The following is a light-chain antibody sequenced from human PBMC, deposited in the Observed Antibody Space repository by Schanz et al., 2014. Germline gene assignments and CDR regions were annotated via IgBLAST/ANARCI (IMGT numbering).Light chain of an antibody. V-gene: IGKV3D-11*01. CDR3: QQRSNWHT. J-gene: IGKJ2*01. CDR1: QGVTSNY. Sequence: EVVLTQSPGSLSLSPGERGTLSCRASQGVTSNYLAWYQQRPGQAPRLLIYGASNRATGIATRFSGSGSGTDFTLTISSLEPEDFAVYYCQQRSNWHTFGQGTKLEIK. CDR2: GAS.